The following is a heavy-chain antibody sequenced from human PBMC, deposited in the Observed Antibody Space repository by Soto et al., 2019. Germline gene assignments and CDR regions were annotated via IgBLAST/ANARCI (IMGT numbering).Heavy chain of an antibody. Sequence: QVQLQQWGAGLLKPSETLSLTCAVYGGSGGSFSGYYWGWIRQPPGKGLEWIGEINHSGSTNYNRFLNRRVTILVDTSKKQFSLMLSSVTSADTAVYCCARHNYVSSVYYHDYYGMDVWGQWTTGTVSS. CDR3: ARHNYVSSVYYHDYYGMDV. J-gene: IGHJ6*02. V-gene: IGHV4-34*01. CDR2: INHSGST. CDR1: GGSGGSFSGYY. D-gene: IGHD3-22*01.